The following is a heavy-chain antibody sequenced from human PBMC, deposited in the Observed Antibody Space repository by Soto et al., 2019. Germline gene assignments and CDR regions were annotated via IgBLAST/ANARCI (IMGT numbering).Heavy chain of an antibody. CDR2: IPYDGSNK. J-gene: IGHJ3*02. CDR3: AKDKGVGATPFDAFDI. Sequence: PGGSLRLSCAASGFTFSSYGMHWVRQAPGKGLEWVAVIPYDGSNKYYADSVKGRFTISRDNSKNTLYLQMNSLRAEDTAVYYCAKDKGVGATPFDAFDIWGQGTMVTV. D-gene: IGHD1-26*01. CDR1: GFTFSSYG. V-gene: IGHV3-30*18.